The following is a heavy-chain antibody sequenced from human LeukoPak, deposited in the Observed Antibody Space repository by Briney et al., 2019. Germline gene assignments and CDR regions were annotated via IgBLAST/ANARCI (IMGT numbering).Heavy chain of an antibody. CDR1: GGSISSYY. CDR3: ARSPLPGIAAAAQNWYFDL. D-gene: IGHD6-13*01. CDR2: IYYSGST. V-gene: IGHV4-59*01. Sequence: SPETLSLTCTVSGGSISSYYWSWIRQPPGKGLEWIAYIYYSGSTKYNPSLKSGVTISVDMSKTQFSLKLSSVTAADTAVYYCARSPLPGIAAAAQNWYFDLWGRGTLVTFSS. J-gene: IGHJ2*01.